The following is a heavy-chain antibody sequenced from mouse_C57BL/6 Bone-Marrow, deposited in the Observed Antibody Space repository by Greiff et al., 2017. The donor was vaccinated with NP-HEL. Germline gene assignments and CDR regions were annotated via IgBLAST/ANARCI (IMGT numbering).Heavy chain of an antibody. CDR1: GYTFTSYT. CDR3: ARWGMWLLRYFDY. J-gene: IGHJ2*01. V-gene: IGHV1-4*01. Sequence: HVQLQQSGAELARPGASVKMSCKASGYTFTSYTMHWVKQRPGQGLEWIGYINPSSGYTKYNQKFKDKATLTADKSSSTAYMQLSSLTSEDSAVYYCARWGMWLLRYFDYWGQGTTLTVSS. D-gene: IGHD2-3*01. CDR2: INPSSGYT.